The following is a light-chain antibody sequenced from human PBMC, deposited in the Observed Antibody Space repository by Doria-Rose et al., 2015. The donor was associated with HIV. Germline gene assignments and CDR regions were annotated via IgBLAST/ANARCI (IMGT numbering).Light chain of an antibody. Sequence: TQSPSSLSASVGDTVTIACRASQSISIYLNWYQQKPEKAPELLIYAASSLQSGVPSRFSGSGSETDFTLTISRLQREDFASYYCQQSYGLPFTFGPGTKVDFK. CDR3: QQSYGLPFT. CDR2: AAS. CDR1: QSISIY. J-gene: IGKJ3*01. V-gene: IGKV1-39*01.